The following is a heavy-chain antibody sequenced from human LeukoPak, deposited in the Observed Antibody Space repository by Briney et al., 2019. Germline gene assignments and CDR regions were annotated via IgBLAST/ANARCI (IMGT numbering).Heavy chain of an antibody. Sequence: ASVKVSCKASGYTFTSYGISWVRQAPGQGLEWMGWISAYNGNTNYAQKLQGRVTMTTDTSTSTAYMELRSLRSDDTAVYYCARVGITMVRGVTDWFDSWGQGTLVTVSS. CDR2: ISAYNGNT. V-gene: IGHV1-18*01. D-gene: IGHD3-10*01. CDR1: GYTFTSYG. CDR3: ARVGITMVRGVTDWFDS. J-gene: IGHJ5*01.